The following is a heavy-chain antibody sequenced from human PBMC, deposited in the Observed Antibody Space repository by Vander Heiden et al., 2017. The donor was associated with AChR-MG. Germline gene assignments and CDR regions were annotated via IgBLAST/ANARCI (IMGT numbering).Heavy chain of an antibody. Sequence: QVPLVQSAAEVKKPGSSVKVSCKASGGTFSTSATSGVRPAPGQGLEWMGGIIPIFGTANDAQKFQGRVTITADESTSTAYMELSSLRSEDTAVYYCARVGPPPDIVVVPAATKQINWYFDLWGRGTLVTVSS. CDR3: ARVGPPPDIVVVPAATKQINWYFDL. J-gene: IGHJ2*01. V-gene: IGHV1-69*01. CDR2: IIPIFGTA. CDR1: GGTFSTSA. D-gene: IGHD2-2*01.